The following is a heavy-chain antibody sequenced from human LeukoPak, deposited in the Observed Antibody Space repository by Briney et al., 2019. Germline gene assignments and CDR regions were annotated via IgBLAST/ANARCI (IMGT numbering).Heavy chain of an antibody. CDR2: IYYSGST. CDR1: GGSISSSSYY. J-gene: IGHJ4*02. V-gene: IGHV4-39*01. CDR3: ARRDSGSYHGRHDY. Sequence: SETLSLTCTVSGGSISSSSYYWGWIRQSPGKGLEWIGSIYYSGSTYYNPSLKSRVTIFVDTSKNQFSLKLSSVTAADTAVYYCARRDSGSYHGRHDYWGQGTLVTVSS. D-gene: IGHD1-26*01.